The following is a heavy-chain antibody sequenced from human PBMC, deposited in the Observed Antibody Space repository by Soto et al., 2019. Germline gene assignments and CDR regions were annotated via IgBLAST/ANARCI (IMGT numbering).Heavy chain of an antibody. Sequence: ASVKVSCKASGYTFTGYAMHWVRQAPGQRLEWMGWINAGNGNTKYSQKFQGRVTITRDTSASTAYMELSSLRSEDTAVYYCARSTYGSGSYFDYWGQGTLVTVSS. CDR1: GYTFTGYA. D-gene: IGHD3-10*01. J-gene: IGHJ4*02. V-gene: IGHV1-3*01. CDR2: INAGNGNT. CDR3: ARSTYGSGSYFDY.